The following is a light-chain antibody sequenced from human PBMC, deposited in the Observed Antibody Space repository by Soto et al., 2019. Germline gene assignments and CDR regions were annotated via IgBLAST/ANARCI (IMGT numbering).Light chain of an antibody. V-gene: IGKV1-6*01. CDR1: QGIRND. CDR2: AAS. Sequence: AIQMPQSPSSLSASVGDRVTITCRASQGIRNDLGWYQQKPGKAHKLLIYAASNLQSGVPSRVSGSGSGTDFTRNISSLQPEDFETYYCLEDYNYPWTFGQGTKVEIK. J-gene: IGKJ1*01. CDR3: LEDYNYPWT.